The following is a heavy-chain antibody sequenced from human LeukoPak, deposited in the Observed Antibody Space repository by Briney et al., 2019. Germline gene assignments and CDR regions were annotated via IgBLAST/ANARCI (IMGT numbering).Heavy chain of an antibody. J-gene: IGHJ3*02. Sequence: EASVKVSCKASGYTFTSYDINWVRQATGQGLEWMGWMNPNSGNTGYAQKFQGRVTMTRNTSISTAYMELSSLRSEDTAVYHCARVVTAHKGFDAFDIWGQGTMVTVSS. CDR1: GYTFTSYD. D-gene: IGHD2-21*02. V-gene: IGHV1-8*01. CDR2: MNPNSGNT. CDR3: ARVVTAHKGFDAFDI.